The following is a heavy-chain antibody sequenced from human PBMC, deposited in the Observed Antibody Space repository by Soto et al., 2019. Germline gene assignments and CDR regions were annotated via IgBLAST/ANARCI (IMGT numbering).Heavy chain of an antibody. CDR1: GFTFSNAW. J-gene: IGHJ4*02. CDR3: TTGEPASYYDFVWGNYRYTDIDF. CDR2: IKRKTDGGTT. D-gene: IGHD3-16*02. Sequence: EVQLVESGGGLVKPGGSLRLSCAASGFTFSNAWMNWVRQAPGKGLEWVGRIKRKTDGGTTDYAAPMKGRVTISRDDSKNTLYLQMNSLKTEDTAVYYCTTGEPASYYDFVWGNYRYTDIDFWGQGTLVTVSS. V-gene: IGHV3-15*07.